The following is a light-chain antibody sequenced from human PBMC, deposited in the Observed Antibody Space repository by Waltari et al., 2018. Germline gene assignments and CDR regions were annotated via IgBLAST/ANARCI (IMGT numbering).Light chain of an antibody. V-gene: IGKV1-5*03. Sequence: DIQLTLSPSTLSASVGDRVTITCRASQGISNCLAWYQQKPGKAPKLLIYEASNLESGVPSRFSGSGSGTEFTLTISSLQPDDCATYYCQQYSSYPRTFGQGTKVEIK. CDR3: QQYSSYPRT. CDR1: QGISNC. CDR2: EAS. J-gene: IGKJ1*01.